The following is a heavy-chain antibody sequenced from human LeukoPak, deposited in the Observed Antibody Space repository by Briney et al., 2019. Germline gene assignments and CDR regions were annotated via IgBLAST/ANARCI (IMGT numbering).Heavy chain of an antibody. CDR1: GFTFRSYG. Sequence: PGGSLRLSCAASGFTFRSYGMNWVRQAPGKGPEWVSSISSRSTTMYYADSVRGRFTISRDNAKNSLYLEMNSLRPEDTAVYYCAKDPHPSGYGDFHYMDVWGKGTTVTVSS. V-gene: IGHV3-48*01. CDR2: ISSRSTTM. J-gene: IGHJ6*03. D-gene: IGHD4-17*01. CDR3: AKDPHPSGYGDFHYMDV.